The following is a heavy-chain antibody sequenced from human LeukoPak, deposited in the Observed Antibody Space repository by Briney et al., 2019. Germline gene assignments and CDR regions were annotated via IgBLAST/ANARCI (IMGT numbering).Heavy chain of an antibody. CDR2: ISYDGSNK. Sequence: GGSLRLSCAASGFTFSSYGMHWVRQAPGKGLEWVAVISYDGSNKYYADSVKGRFTISRDNSKNTLYLQMNSLRAEDTAVYYCAKAGGGIDYYYYGMDVWGQGTTVTVSS. D-gene: IGHD4-23*01. J-gene: IGHJ6*02. CDR3: AKAGGGIDYYYYGMDV. CDR1: GFTFSSYG. V-gene: IGHV3-30*18.